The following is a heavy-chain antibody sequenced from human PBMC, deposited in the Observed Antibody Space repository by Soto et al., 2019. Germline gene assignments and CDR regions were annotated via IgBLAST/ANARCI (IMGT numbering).Heavy chain of an antibody. CDR3: AKHSSGWYGFDY. CDR1: GFTFSSYA. Sequence: EVQLLESGGGLVQPGGSLRLSCAASGFTFSSYAMSWVRQAPGKGLEWVSAISGSGGSTYYADSVKGRFTISRDNSKTTLYLQMNSLRAEDTAVYYCAKHSSGWYGFDYWGQGTLVTVSS. V-gene: IGHV3-23*01. CDR2: ISGSGGST. D-gene: IGHD6-19*01. J-gene: IGHJ4*02.